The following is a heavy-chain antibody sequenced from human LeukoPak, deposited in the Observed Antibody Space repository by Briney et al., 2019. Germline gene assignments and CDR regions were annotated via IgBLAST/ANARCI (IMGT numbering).Heavy chain of an antibody. V-gene: IGHV4-30-2*01. CDR3: AITSGIAAAGHYYYYMDV. CDR1: GGSISSGGYY. CDR2: IYHSGST. Sequence: SETLSLTCTVSGGSISSGGYYWSWIRQPPGKGLEWIGYIYHSGSTYYNPSLKSRVTISVDRSKNQFSLKLSSVTAVDTAVYYCAITSGIAAAGHYYYYMDVWGKGTTVTVSS. D-gene: IGHD6-13*01. J-gene: IGHJ6*03.